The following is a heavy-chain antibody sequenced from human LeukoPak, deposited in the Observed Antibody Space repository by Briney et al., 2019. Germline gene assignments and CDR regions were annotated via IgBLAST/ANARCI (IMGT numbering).Heavy chain of an antibody. V-gene: IGHV3-23*01. J-gene: IGHJ3*02. D-gene: IGHD6-19*01. CDR1: GVSVSTYA. Sequence: PGGSLRLSCAASGVSVSTYAMSWVRQAPGKGPEWVSAITGSDDATYHADSVKGRFTIARDRSKNTLYLEMNGLRAEDTAVYHCAKSRSVADAFDIWGHGAMVTVSS. CDR3: AKSRSVADAFDI. CDR2: ITGSDDAT.